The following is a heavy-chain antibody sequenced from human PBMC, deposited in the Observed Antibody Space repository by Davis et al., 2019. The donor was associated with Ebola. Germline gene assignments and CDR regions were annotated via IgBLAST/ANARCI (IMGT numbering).Heavy chain of an antibody. CDR3: ARDPLVAGFYWYFDL. J-gene: IGHJ2*01. V-gene: IGHV1-69*13. CDR1: GGTFSSYA. D-gene: IGHD6-19*01. Sequence: AASVKVSCKASGGTFSSYAISWVRQAPGQGLEWMGGIIPIFGTANYAQKFQGRVTITADESTSTAYLELSSLRSEDTAVYYCARDPLVAGFYWYFDLWGRGTLVTVSS. CDR2: IIPIFGTA.